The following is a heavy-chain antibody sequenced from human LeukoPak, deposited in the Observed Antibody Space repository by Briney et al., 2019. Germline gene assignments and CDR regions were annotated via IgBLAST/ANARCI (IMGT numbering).Heavy chain of an antibody. V-gene: IGHV3-20*04. CDR3: ARRPRYYSNTICYKGAFDI. D-gene: IGHD2-2*02. CDR2: INWNGGSK. CDR1: GFTFDDYG. J-gene: IGHJ3*02. Sequence: PGGSLRLSCAASGFTFDDYGMSWVRQAPGKGLEWVSGINWNGGSKGYADSVKGRFTISRDNAKNSLYLQMNSLRAEDTALYYCARRPRYYSNTICYKGAFDIWGEGTMVSVSS.